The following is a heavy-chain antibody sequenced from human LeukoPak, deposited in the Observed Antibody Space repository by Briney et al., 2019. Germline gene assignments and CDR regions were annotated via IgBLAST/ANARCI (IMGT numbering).Heavy chain of an antibody. D-gene: IGHD1-26*01. J-gene: IGHJ4*02. CDR2: NRFSGGST. CDR3: AKDGRIVGATTGFDS. V-gene: IGHV3-23*01. CDR1: GFSFSSHA. Sequence: GGSLRLSCAPSGFSFSSHAMRWVRHAPGEGLGWVSANRFSGGSTYYADSVKGRFTSSRDNSKNTLYLQMNSLRAEDTAVYYCAKDGRIVGATTGFDSWGQGTLVTVSS.